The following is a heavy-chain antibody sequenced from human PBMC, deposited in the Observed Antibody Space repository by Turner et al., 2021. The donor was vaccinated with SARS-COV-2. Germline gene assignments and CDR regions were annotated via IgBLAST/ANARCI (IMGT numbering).Heavy chain of an antibody. CDR1: VGSISSSSYY. CDR3: ARLMDTAMDYYGTDV. D-gene: IGHD5-18*01. CDR2: IYYSGSA. J-gene: IGHJ6*02. Sequence: QLQLQESGPGLVKPSETLSLTGTVSVGSISSSSYYWGWIRQPPGKGLKWIGNIYYSGSAYYNPSLKSRVTISVDPSKNQFSLKLTSVTAADTAVYYCARLMDTAMDYYGTDVWGQGTTVTVSS. V-gene: IGHV4-39*01.